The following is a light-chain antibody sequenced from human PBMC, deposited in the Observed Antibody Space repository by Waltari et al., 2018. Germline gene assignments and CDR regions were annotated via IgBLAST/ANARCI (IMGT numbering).Light chain of an antibody. CDR3: QHYYTSPPT. Sequence: DIVMPQSPDSLAVSLGERATINCKSSQSVLSSSDNKNYLAWYQQKPGQPPKLFIYWSSTRESGVPDRFSGSGSGTDFALTISSLQAEDVAVYYCQHYYTSPPTFGGGTKVEIK. J-gene: IGKJ4*01. CDR2: WSS. V-gene: IGKV4-1*01. CDR1: QSVLSSSDNKNY.